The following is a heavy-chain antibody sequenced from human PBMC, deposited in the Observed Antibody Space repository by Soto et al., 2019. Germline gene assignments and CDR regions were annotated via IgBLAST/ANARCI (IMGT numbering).Heavy chain of an antibody. CDR1: GYTFTNYY. D-gene: IGHD3-16*01. Sequence: QVQLVQSGAEVKRPGASVKVSCKASGYTFTNYYMHWVRQAPGQGLEWMGLIHYSGATPTYAQKCQGRVTMARDTSTSTVYVERSSLTSEDTAVYYCARGGPDFATIGSFDYWGQVTLVTVSS. J-gene: IGHJ4*02. CDR2: IHYSGATP. CDR3: ARGGPDFATIGSFDY. V-gene: IGHV1-46*01.